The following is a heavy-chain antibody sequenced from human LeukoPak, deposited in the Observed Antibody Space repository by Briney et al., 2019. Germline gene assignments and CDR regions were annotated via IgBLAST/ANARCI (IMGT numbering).Heavy chain of an antibody. D-gene: IGHD2-21*01. CDR1: GFTFSTYS. V-gene: IGHV3-48*04. CDR3: ARDGDTILGGAFDI. CDR2: ISSSSSTI. Sequence: GGSLRLSCAASGFTFSTYSMNWVRQAPGKGLEWVSYISSSSSTIYYADSVKGRFTISRDNAKNSLYLQMNSLRAEDTAVYYCARDGDTILGGAFDIWGQGTMVTVSS. J-gene: IGHJ3*02.